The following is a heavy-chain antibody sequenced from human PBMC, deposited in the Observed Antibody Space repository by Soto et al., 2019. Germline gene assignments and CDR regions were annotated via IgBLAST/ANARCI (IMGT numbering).Heavy chain of an antibody. V-gene: IGHV4-34*01. Sequence: QVQLQQWGAGLLKPSETLSLTCAVYGGSFSGYYWSWIRQPPGKGLEWIGEINHSGSTNYNPSLKRRVTISVDTSKNQFSLKLSSVTAADTAVYYCARERGVLLWFGEPWFDPWGQGTLVTVSS. CDR3: ARERGVLLWFGEPWFDP. D-gene: IGHD3-10*01. CDR2: INHSGST. J-gene: IGHJ5*02. CDR1: GGSFSGYY.